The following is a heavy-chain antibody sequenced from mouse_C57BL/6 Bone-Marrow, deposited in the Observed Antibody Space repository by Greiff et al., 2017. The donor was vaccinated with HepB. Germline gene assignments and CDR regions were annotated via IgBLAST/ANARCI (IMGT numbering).Heavy chain of an antibody. V-gene: IGHV5-4*01. CDR2: ISDGGSYT. D-gene: IGHD1-1*01. J-gene: IGHJ1*03. CDR3: ARDSSITTVVACYWYFDV. Sequence: EWVATISDGGSYTYYPDNVKGRFTISRDNAKNNLYLQMSHLKSEDTAMYYCARDSSITTVVACYWYFDVWGTGTTVTVSS.